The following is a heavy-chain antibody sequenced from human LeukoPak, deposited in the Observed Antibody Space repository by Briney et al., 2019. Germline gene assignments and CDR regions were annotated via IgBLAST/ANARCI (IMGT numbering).Heavy chain of an antibody. CDR2: IYTSGST. D-gene: IGHD6-13*01. CDR1: GGSISSGSYY. CDR3: ARDSSSWYGWFDP. V-gene: IGHV4-61*02. J-gene: IGHJ5*02. Sequence: KASETLSLTCTVSGGSISSGSYYWSWIRQPAGKGLEWIGRIYTSGSTNYNPSLKSRVTISVDTSKNQFSLKLSSVTAADTAVYYCARDSSSWYGWFDPWGQGTLVTVSS.